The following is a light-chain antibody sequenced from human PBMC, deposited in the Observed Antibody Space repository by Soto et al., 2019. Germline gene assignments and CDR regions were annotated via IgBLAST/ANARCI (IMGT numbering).Light chain of an antibody. J-gene: IGKJ1*01. CDR1: QSVSSSY. V-gene: IGKV3-20*01. Sequence: EIVFTQSPGTLSLSPGERATLACRASQSVSSSYFAWYQHKPGQAPRLLIYGASSRATGIPDRFSGSGSGTYFTHTSSRLVLEYSAVYYCQKYSSLPKTFGQGAKVVIK. CDR2: GAS. CDR3: QKYSSLPKT.